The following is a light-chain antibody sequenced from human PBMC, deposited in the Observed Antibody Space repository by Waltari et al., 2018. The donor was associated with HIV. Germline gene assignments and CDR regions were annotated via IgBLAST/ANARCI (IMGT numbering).Light chain of an antibody. J-gene: IGLJ2*01. CDR3: CSYSSSGTVL. V-gene: IGLV2-14*03. Sequence: HSVLTQPASMSGSLGQSITIYCLGSSNDVGGFNYVSGYQQSPDKAPRLVIYDVSNRPSGVSVRFSGSKSGSAASLTISGLQPEDESDYYGCSYSSSGTVLFGGGTRLTVL. CDR2: DVS. CDR1: SNDVGGFNY.